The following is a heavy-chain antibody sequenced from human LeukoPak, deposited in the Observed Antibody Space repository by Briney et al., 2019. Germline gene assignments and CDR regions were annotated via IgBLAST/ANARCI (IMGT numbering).Heavy chain of an antibody. V-gene: IGHV3-21*05. Sequence: GGSLRLSCAASGFSFSLYAMNWVRQAPGKGLEWISYIDSGSDDILHADSVRGRFAISRDNAKNTLYLEMNSLRAEDTAVYYCARDTYRPQLIASWGQGTLVTVSS. CDR2: IDSGSDDI. CDR3: ARDTYRPQLIAS. J-gene: IGHJ4*02. CDR1: GFSFSLYA. D-gene: IGHD5-18*01.